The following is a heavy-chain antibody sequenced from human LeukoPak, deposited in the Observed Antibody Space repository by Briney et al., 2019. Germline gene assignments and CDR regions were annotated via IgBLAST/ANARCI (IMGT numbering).Heavy chain of an antibody. V-gene: IGHV3-23*01. CDR3: AKDYLSGYIVVVTAIDY. CDR2: ISGSGGST. CDR1: GFTFSSYA. J-gene: IGHJ4*02. D-gene: IGHD2-21*02. Sequence: GGSLRLSCAASGFTFSSYAMSWVRQAPGKGLEWVSAISGSGGSTYYADSVKGRFTTSRDNSKNTLYLQMNSLRAEDTAVYYCAKDYLSGYIVVVTAIDYWGQGTLVTVSS.